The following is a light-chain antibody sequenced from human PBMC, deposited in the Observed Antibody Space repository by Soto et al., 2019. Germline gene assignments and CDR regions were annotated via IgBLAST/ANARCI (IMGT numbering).Light chain of an antibody. CDR1: SSDVGGYNY. CDR2: DVS. J-gene: IGLJ1*01. V-gene: IGLV2-11*01. Sequence: QSALTQPRSVSGSPGQSVTISCTGTSSDVGGYNYVSWYQQHPGKVPKVMIYDVSKRPSGVPDRFSGSKSGNTATLTISGLKAEDEADYYCCSYAGSPYVFGTGTKLTVL. CDR3: CSYAGSPYV.